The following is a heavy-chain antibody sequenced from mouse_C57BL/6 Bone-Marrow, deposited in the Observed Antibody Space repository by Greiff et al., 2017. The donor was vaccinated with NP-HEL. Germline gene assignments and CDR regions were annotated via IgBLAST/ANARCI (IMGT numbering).Heavy chain of an antibody. Sequence: VQLQESGPELVKPGASVKISCKASGYAFSSSWMNWVKQRPGKGLEWIGRIYPGDGDTNYNGKFKGTATLTADKSSSTAYMQLSSLTSEDSAVYFCARGRGFAYWGQGTLVTVSA. CDR3: ARGRGFAY. CDR2: IYPGDGDT. J-gene: IGHJ3*01. CDR1: GYAFSSSW. V-gene: IGHV1-82*01.